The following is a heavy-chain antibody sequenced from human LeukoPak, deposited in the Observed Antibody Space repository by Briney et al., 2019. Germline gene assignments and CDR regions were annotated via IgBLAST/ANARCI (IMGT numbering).Heavy chain of an antibody. CDR3: ARARAYSYGYNYYYYMDV. J-gene: IGHJ6*03. CDR2: ISSSSSYI. V-gene: IGHV3-21*01. Sequence: PGGSLRLSCAASGFTFSSYSMNWVRQAPGKGLEWVSSISSSSSYIYYADSVKGRFTISRDNAKNSLYLQMNSLRAEDTAVYYCARARAYSYGYNYYYYMDVWGKGTTVTVSS. CDR1: GFTFSSYS. D-gene: IGHD5-18*01.